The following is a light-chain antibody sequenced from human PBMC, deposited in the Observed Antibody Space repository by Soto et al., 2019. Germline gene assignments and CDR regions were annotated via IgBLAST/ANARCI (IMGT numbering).Light chain of an antibody. J-gene: IGKJ1*01. V-gene: IGKV3-20*01. CDR2: GAS. CDR3: QQYGSPLT. CDR1: QSVSSSY. Sequence: EIVLTQSPGTLSLSPGERATLSCRASQSVSSSYLAWYQQKPGQAPRLLIYGASSRATGIPDRFSGSGSGTDFTLTISRLEPEDFAVYYCQQYGSPLTFGQGTKVEIQ.